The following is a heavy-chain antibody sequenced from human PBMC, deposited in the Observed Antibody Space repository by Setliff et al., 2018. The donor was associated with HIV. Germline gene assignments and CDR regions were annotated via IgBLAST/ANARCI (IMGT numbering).Heavy chain of an antibody. J-gene: IGHJ6*02. CDR1: GYTFSNYC. D-gene: IGHD3-10*01. CDR2: IYPGNSDT. CDR3: ARKFRPGHGLDV. Sequence: PGESLKITCKDSGYTFSNYCIAWVRQMPGKGLEWMGIIYPGNSDTTYSPSCQGQVTISADKSISTAYLHRSSLKASDNAMYYCARKFRPGHGLDVWCQGTTVTVSS. V-gene: IGHV5-51*01.